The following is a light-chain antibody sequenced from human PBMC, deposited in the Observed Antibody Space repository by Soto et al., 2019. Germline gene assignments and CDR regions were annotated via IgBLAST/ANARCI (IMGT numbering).Light chain of an antibody. J-gene: IGLJ1*01. Sequence: QSVLTQPPSVSAAPGQKVTISCSGSSSNIGNSYVSVDQQRPGTAPKLLIYDNNRRPSGIPDRFSGAKSGTSATLGITGLQTGAEADYYCGTWDSSLSAVVFGPGTKVPVL. CDR2: DNN. CDR1: SSNIGNSY. CDR3: GTWDSSLSAVV. V-gene: IGLV1-51*01.